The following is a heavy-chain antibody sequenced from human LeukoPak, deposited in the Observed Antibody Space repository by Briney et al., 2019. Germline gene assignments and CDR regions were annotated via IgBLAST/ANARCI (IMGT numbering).Heavy chain of an antibody. CDR2: INHSGST. D-gene: IGHD5-18*01. CDR1: GGSIRSSSYY. Sequence: SETLSLTCTVSGGSIRSSSYYWGWIRQPPGKGLEWIGEINHSGSTNYNPSLKSRVTISVDTSKNQFSLKLSSVTAADTAVYYCARTIGWLQLWLPMDVWGKGTTVTISS. J-gene: IGHJ6*03. CDR3: ARTIGWLQLWLPMDV. V-gene: IGHV4-39*07.